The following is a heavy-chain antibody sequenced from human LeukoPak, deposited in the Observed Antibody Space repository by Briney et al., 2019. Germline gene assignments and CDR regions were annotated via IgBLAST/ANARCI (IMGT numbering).Heavy chain of an antibody. CDR3: ARDILATSIAAPYY. J-gene: IGHJ4*02. V-gene: IGHV4-34*01. D-gene: IGHD6-13*01. CDR1: GAPFNSNY. CDR2: INHSGIT. Sequence: SSETLSLTCAVYGAPFNSNYWTWIRQPPGKGLEWIGEINHSGITKYNPSLKSRVTMSVDTSKNQFSLRLSSVNAADTAVYYCARDILATSIAAPYYWGQGTLVTVSS.